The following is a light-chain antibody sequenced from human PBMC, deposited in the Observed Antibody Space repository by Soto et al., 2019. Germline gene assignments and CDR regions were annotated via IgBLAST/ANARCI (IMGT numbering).Light chain of an antibody. CDR2: KAS. V-gene: IGKV1-5*03. CDR3: QQYNSYSGT. J-gene: IGKJ1*01. CDR1: QSISSW. Sequence: DIQMTQSPSTLSASVGDRVTITCRASQSISSWLARYQQKPGKAPNLLIYKASSLERGVSSRFSGSGSGTEFTLTISSLQPDDFATYYCQQYNSYSGTFGQGTKVEIK.